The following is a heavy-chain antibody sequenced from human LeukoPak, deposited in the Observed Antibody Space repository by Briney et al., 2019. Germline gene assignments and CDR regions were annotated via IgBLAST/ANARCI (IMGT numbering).Heavy chain of an antibody. CDR1: GGSIIGRNW. J-gene: IGHJ4*02. V-gene: IGHV4-4*02. CDR2: IYHSGTT. Sequence: SETLSLTCAVSGGSIIGRNWWSWVRQPPGKGLEWIGEIYHSGTTNYNPSLNSRVTMSVDKSKNQFSLKLTSVTAADTAVYYCAKDVGTLTVDQPGRGQGTLVTVSS. D-gene: IGHD2-2*01. CDR3: AKDVGTLTVDQPG.